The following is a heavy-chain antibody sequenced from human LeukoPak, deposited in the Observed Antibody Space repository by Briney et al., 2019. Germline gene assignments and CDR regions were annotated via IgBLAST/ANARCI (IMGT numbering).Heavy chain of an antibody. CDR3: ARADSYRFDS. Sequence: GGSLRLSCAASGFTFTSYSMNWVRQAPGKGLEWISYITSSSSRMYYADSVKGRFTISRDNAKNSLYLQMNSLRAEDTAVYYCARADSYRFDSWGQGVLVTVSS. CDR1: GFTFTSYS. D-gene: IGHD5-24*01. V-gene: IGHV3-48*04. CDR2: ITSSSSRM. J-gene: IGHJ4*02.